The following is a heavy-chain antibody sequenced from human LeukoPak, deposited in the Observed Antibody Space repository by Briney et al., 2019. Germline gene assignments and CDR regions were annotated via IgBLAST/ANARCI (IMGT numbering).Heavy chain of an antibody. D-gene: IGHD2-2*02. CDR3: ARDALIVVVPAAILGWFDA. V-gene: IGHV3-48*01. CDR1: GFTFSSYS. CDR2: ISSSSSTI. Sequence: GGSLRLSCAASGFTFSSYSMNWVRQAPGKGLEWVSYISSSSSTIYYADSVKGRFTISRDNAKNSLYLQMNSLRAEDTAVYYCARDALIVVVPAAILGWFDAWGQGTLVTVSS. J-gene: IGHJ5*02.